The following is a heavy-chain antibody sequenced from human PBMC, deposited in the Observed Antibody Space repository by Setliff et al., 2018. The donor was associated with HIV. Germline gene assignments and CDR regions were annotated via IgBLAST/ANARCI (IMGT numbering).Heavy chain of an antibody. CDR3: ARHAWLAPFDS. D-gene: IGHD6-19*01. CDR1: GGSISSYY. Sequence: SETLSLTCTVSGGSISSYYWSWIRQPPGKGLEWIGSIYYSGSTYHNPSLKSRVTISVDTSKNQFSLKLSSLTAADTVLYYCARHAWLAPFDSWGQGTLVTVSS. V-gene: IGHV4-59*05. J-gene: IGHJ4*02. CDR2: IYYSGST.